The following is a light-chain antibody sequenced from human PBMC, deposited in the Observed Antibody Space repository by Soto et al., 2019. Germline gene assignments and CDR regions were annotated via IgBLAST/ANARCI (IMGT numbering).Light chain of an antibody. Sequence: QSVLTQPASVSGSPGQSITISCTGTSSDVGGYNYVSWYQQHPGKAPKLMIYEVNNRPSGVSNRFSGSKSGNKASLTISGLQAEDEADYYCNSYTSSSTRVFGGGTKVTVL. CDR1: SSDVGGYNY. CDR3: NSYTSSSTRV. CDR2: EVN. V-gene: IGLV2-14*01. J-gene: IGLJ2*01.